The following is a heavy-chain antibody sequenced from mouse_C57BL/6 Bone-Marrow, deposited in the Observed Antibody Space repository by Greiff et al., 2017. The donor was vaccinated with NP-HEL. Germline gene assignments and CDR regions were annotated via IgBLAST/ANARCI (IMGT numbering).Heavy chain of an antibody. CDR1: GFSLTSYG. D-gene: IGHD1-3*01. J-gene: IGHJ4*01. CDR3: AKVKPFYYYAMDY. CDR2: IWRGGST. Sequence: QVQLQQSGPGLVQPSQSLSITCTVSGFSLTSYGVHWVRQSPGKGLEWLGVIWRGGSTDYNAAFMSRLSITKDNSKSQVFFKMNSLQADDTAIYYCAKVKPFYYYAMDYWGQGTSVTVSS. V-gene: IGHV2-5*01.